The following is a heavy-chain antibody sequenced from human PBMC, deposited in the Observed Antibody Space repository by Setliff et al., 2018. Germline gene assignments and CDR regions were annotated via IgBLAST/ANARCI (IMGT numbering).Heavy chain of an antibody. J-gene: IGHJ5*02. CDR2: IYNQGNT. CDR3: ARDRGGTNPWFDP. Sequence: GSLRLSCVVSGITVSNNFWSWVRQAPGKGLEWVSVIYNQGNTYYAESVKGRFTISRDISKSTLYLQMNSLRAEDTAVYYCARDRGGTNPWFDPWGQGTLVTVSS. V-gene: IGHV3-53*01. D-gene: IGHD3-10*01. CDR1: GITVSNNF.